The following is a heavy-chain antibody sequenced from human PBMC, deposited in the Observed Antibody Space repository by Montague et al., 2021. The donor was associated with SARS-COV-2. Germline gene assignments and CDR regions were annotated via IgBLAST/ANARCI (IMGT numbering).Heavy chain of an antibody. CDR3: AKDWELRYFDWLSHGWFDP. V-gene: IGHV3-23*01. J-gene: IGHJ5*02. D-gene: IGHD3-9*01. CDR2: ISDSGGST. CDR1: GFTFSSYA. Sequence: SLRLSCAASGFTFSSYAMSWVRQAPGKGLEWVSAISDSGGSTYYADSVKGRFTISRDNSKNTLYLQMNSLRAEDTAVYYCAKDWELRYFDWLSHGWFDPWGQGTLVTVSS.